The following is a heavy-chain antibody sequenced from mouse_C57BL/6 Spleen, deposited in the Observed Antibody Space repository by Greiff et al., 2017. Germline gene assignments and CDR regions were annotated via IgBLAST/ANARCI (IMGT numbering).Heavy chain of an antibody. CDR1: GYTFTSYG. V-gene: IGHV1-81*01. Sequence: VQLQQSGAELARPGASVKPSCKASGYTFTSYGISWVKQRTGQGLEWIGEIYPRSGNTYYNEKFKGKATLTADKSSSTAYMELRSLTSEDSAVYFCARGLTTVVATGYWYFDVWGTGTTVTVSS. J-gene: IGHJ1*03. D-gene: IGHD1-1*01. CDR2: IYPRSGNT. CDR3: ARGLTTVVATGYWYFDV.